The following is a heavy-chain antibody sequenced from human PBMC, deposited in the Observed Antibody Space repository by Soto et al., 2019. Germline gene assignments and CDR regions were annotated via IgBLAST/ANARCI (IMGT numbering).Heavy chain of an antibody. J-gene: IGHJ4*02. CDR1: GFTFSSYA. V-gene: IGHV3-23*01. CDR3: AKGSCSSASCRYEY. D-gene: IGHD2-2*01. Sequence: EVQLLESGGGLVQPGGSLRLSCAASGFTFSSYAMSWVRQAPGKGLEWVSGISGSGGTTYYADSVKGRFTISRDNSKNTVYLQMNSLRAEDTAVYYCAKGSCSSASCRYEYWGQGTPVTVSS. CDR2: ISGSGGTT.